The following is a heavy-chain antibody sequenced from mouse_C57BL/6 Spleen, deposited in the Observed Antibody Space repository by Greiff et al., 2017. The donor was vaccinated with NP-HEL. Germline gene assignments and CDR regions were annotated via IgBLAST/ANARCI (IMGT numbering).Heavy chain of an antibody. CDR1: GYTFTDYY. V-gene: IGHV1-76*01. J-gene: IGHJ2*01. D-gene: IGHD2-5*01. Sequence: VQLQQSGAELVRPGASVKLSCKASGYTFTDYYINWVKQRPGQGLEWIARIYPGSGNTYYNEKFKGKATLTAEKSSSTAYMQLSSLTSEDSAVYFCARGDYSKGFDYWGQGTTLTVSS. CDR2: IYPGSGNT. CDR3: ARGDYSKGFDY.